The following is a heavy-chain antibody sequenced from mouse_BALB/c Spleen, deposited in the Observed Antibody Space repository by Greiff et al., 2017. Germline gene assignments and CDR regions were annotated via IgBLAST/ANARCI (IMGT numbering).Heavy chain of an antibody. CDR2: IYPGDGDT. CDR1: GYAFSSYW. Sequence: VKVVESGAELVRPGSSVKISCKASGYAFSSYWMNWVKQRPGQGLEWIGQIYPGDGDTNYNGKFKGKATLTADKSSSTAYMQLSSLTSEDSAVYVCASQDYWGQGTSVTVSS. J-gene: IGHJ4*01. CDR3: ASQDY. V-gene: IGHV1-80*01.